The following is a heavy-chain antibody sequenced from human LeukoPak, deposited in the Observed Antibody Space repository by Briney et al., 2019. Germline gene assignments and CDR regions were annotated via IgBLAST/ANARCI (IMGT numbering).Heavy chain of an antibody. V-gene: IGHV4-34*01. D-gene: IGHD2-2*01. CDR2: INHSGGT. J-gene: IGHJ6*03. CDR3: ARARVVVPAALFLRGGDCNLDV. CDR1: GGSFSGYY. Sequence: SETLSLTCAVYGGSFSGYYWSWVRQPPGKGLDWIGEINHSGGTNYNPSLKSRVTISVDKSKNQFSLKLSSVTAADTAVYYCARARVVVPAALFLRGGDCNLDVWGKGTTVTVCS.